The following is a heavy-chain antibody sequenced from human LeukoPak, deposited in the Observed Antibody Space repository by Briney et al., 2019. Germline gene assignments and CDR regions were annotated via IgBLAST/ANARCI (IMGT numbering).Heavy chain of an antibody. CDR3: ARHGGSGSYCVNFRD. D-gene: IGHD1-26*01. CDR2: IYYSEST. CDR1: DGSISSYY. J-gene: IGHJ1*01. V-gene: IGHV4-59*08. Sequence: PSETLSVPCTVSDGSISSYYWSWIRQPPGKGLEWIGYIYYSESTNYNPSLKSRVTISVDTSKNQFSLKLSSVTAADTAVYYCARHGGSGSYCVNFRDWGQRSLVTVSS.